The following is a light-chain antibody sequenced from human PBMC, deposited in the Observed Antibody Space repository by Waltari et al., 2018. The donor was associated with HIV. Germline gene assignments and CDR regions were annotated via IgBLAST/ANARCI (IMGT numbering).Light chain of an antibody. V-gene: IGLV2-23*02. CDR2: EVS. Sequence: QSALTQPASVSGSPGQSITISCTGTTSDVGTYNLVSWYQQNPGKAPKFIIYEVSKRPSGVSNRISASKSGNTASLTISGLQAEDEADYYCCSYAGSNSLVFGGGTKLTVL. CDR3: CSYAGSNSLV. CDR1: TSDVGTYNL. J-gene: IGLJ2*01.